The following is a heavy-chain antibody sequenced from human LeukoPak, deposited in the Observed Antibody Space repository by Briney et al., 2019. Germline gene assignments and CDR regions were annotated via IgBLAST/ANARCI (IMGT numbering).Heavy chain of an antibody. J-gene: IGHJ4*02. Sequence: GGSLRLPCVASGFTFRSYEMNWVRQAPGKGLEWLSYISSDGSAIYYADSVKGQFTISRDNAKNSLFLQMNSLRAEDTSIYYCAREVAYTGYDFGLDYWGQGTLVTVSS. D-gene: IGHD5-12*01. CDR1: GFTFRSYE. V-gene: IGHV3-48*03. CDR2: ISSDGSAI. CDR3: AREVAYTGYDFGLDY.